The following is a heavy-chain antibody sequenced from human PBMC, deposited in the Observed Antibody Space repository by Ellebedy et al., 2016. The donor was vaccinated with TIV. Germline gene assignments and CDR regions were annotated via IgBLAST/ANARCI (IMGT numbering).Heavy chain of an antibody. Sequence: PGGSLRLSCAASGFTFSSYAMSWVRQAPGQGLEWVSGINANGVSIAYADSVKGRFTISRDNSKDPLFLQMNSLRAEDTAVYYCASSRYHYYLGNTIFAYWGQGALVTVSS. CDR2: INANGVSI. J-gene: IGHJ4*02. CDR1: GFTFSSYA. V-gene: IGHV3-23*01. CDR3: ASSRYHYYLGNTIFAY. D-gene: IGHD3-10*01.